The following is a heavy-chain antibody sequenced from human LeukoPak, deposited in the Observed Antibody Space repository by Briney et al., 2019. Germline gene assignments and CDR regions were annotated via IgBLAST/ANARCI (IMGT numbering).Heavy chain of an antibody. CDR1: GFTFSSYG. CDR3: ARGKSGNSYGAYDY. Sequence: PGGSLRLSCAASGFTFSSYGMHWVRQAPGKGLEWVSFISSSSNYIYYADSVKGRFTISRDNAKNSLYLQMNSLRAEDTAVYYCARGKSGNSYGAYDYWGQGTLVTVSS. D-gene: IGHD5-18*01. J-gene: IGHJ4*02. CDR2: ISSSSNYI. V-gene: IGHV3-21*01.